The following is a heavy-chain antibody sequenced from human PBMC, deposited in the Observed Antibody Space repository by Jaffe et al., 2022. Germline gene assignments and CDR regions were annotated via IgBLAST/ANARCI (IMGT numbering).Heavy chain of an antibody. CDR1: GFTFSSYG. Sequence: QVQLVESGGGVVQPGGSLRLSCAASGFTFSSYGMHWVRQAPGKGLEWVAFIRYDGSNKYYADSVKGRFTISRDNSKNTLYLQMNSLRAEDTAVYYCAKEDIVVVPAANYYMDVWGKGTTVTVSS. V-gene: IGHV3-30*02. D-gene: IGHD2-2*01. J-gene: IGHJ6*03. CDR3: AKEDIVVVPAANYYMDV. CDR2: IRYDGSNK.